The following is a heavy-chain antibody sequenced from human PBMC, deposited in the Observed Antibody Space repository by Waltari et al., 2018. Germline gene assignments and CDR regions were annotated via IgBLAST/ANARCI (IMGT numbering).Heavy chain of an antibody. J-gene: IGHJ6*02. CDR3: AGDRGSGSYLYYYYYYGMDV. CDR2: INHSGST. V-gene: IGHV4-34*01. D-gene: IGHD3-10*01. Sequence: QVQLQQWGAGLLKPSETLSLTCPVSGGSFSGSYWSWIRQPPGKGLEWIGEINHSGSTNYNPSLKSRVTISVDTTKNQFSLKLSSVTAADTAVYYCAGDRGSGSYLYYYYYYGMDVWGQGTTVTVSS. CDR1: GGSFSGSY.